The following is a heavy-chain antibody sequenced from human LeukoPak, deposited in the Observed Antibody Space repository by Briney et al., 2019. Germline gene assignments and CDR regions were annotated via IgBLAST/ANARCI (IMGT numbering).Heavy chain of an antibody. CDR2: IYYSGST. D-gene: IGHD6-13*01. Sequence: SETLSLTCTVSGGSISSGGYYWSWIRQHPGKGLEWIGYIYYSGSTYYNPSLKSRVTISVDTSKNQFSLKLSSVTAADTAVYYCARDIAYSSSWYFSYYYGMDVWGQGTTVTVSS. J-gene: IGHJ6*02. CDR3: ARDIAYSSSWYFSYYYGMDV. CDR1: GGSISSGGYY. V-gene: IGHV4-31*03.